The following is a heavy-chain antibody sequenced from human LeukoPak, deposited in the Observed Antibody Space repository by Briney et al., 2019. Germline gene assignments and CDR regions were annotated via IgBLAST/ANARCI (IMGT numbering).Heavy chain of an antibody. Sequence: PSQTLSPTCTVSGGSFSNGGYYWTWIRQHPGKGLEWVGCIYYSGNTYYSPSLKSRLTISIDTSKNQFSLKLSSVTAADTAVYYCARLEAAGDYYYGMDVWGKGTTVTVSS. V-gene: IGHV4-31*03. J-gene: IGHJ6*04. D-gene: IGHD6-13*01. CDR1: GGSFSNGGYY. CDR3: ARLEAAGDYYYGMDV. CDR2: IYYSGNT.